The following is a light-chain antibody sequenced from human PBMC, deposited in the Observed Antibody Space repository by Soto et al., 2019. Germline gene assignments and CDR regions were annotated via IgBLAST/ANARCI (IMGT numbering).Light chain of an antibody. CDR2: GAS. Sequence: EIVMTQSPVTLSVSSGERATLSCRASQSVSSSLAWFQQKPGQAPRLLIYGASTRATGIPARFSGSGSGTEFTLTISSLQSEDFAVYYCQQYNNWPRTFGQGTKLEMK. CDR1: QSVSSS. V-gene: IGKV3-15*01. CDR3: QQYNNWPRT. J-gene: IGKJ2*01.